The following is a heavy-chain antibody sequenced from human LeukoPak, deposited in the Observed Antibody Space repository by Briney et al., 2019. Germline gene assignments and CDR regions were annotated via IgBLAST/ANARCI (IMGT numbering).Heavy chain of an antibody. CDR2: IYTSGST. CDR1: GGSISGSY. CDR3: ARARQYQLHPYWYFDL. D-gene: IGHD2-2*01. V-gene: IGHV4-4*07. J-gene: IGHJ2*01. Sequence: SETLSLTCTVSGGSISGSYWSWIRQPAGKGLEWIGRIYTSGSTNYNPSLKSRVTISVDTSKNQFSLKLSSVTAADTAVYYCARARQYQLHPYWYFDLWGRGTLVTVSS.